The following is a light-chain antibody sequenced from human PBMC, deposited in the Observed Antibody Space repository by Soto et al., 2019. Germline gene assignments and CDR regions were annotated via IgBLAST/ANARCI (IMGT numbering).Light chain of an antibody. CDR3: QQYHSFWT. J-gene: IGKJ1*01. Sequence: DIQMTQSPSTLSGSVGDRVTITCRASQTISSWLAWYQQKPGKAPKLLIYKASTLKSGVPSRFSGSGSGTEFTLTISSLQPDDYATYYCQQYHSFWTFGQGTQVDIK. CDR2: KAS. V-gene: IGKV1-5*03. CDR1: QTISSW.